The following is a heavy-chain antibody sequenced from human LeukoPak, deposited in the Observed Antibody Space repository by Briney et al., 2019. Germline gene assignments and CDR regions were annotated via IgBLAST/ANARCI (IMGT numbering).Heavy chain of an antibody. CDR2: ISGNSGNT. J-gene: IGHJ4*02. CDR1: GFTFSSYA. Sequence: GGSLRLSCAASGFTFSSYAMSWVRQAPGMGLEWVSAISGNSGNTHYADSVKGWFTISRDNSKNTLYLQMNSLRAEDTAIYYCAKPARVGAVDYWGQGTLVTVSS. V-gene: IGHV3-23*01. D-gene: IGHD6-13*01. CDR3: AKPARVGAVDY.